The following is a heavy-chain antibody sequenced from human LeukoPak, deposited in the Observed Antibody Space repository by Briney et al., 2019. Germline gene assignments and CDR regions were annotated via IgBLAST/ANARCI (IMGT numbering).Heavy chain of an antibody. D-gene: IGHD2-2*01. CDR1: GFTFSSYG. CDR3: ATTPYCSSTSCYFDYYYGMDV. CDR2: ISSSSSYI. J-gene: IGHJ6*02. V-gene: IGHV3-21*01. Sequence: PGGSLRLSCAASGFTFSSYGMNWVRQAPGKGLEWVSSISSSSSYIYYADSVKGRFTISRDNAKNSLYLQMNSLRAEDTAVYYCATTPYCSSTSCYFDYYYGMDVWGQGTTVTVSS.